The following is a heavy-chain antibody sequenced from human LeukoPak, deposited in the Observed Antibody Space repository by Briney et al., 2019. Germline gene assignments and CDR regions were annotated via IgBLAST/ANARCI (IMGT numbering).Heavy chain of an antibody. CDR1: GGSVSGSSYY. J-gene: IGHJ6*02. Sequence: PSETLSLTCTVSGGSVSGSSYYWGWIRQPPGKGLEWIGNIYYSGNTYYNPSLKSRVTISVDMSKNQFSLKLTSVTAADTAVYYCARDVVVSVAQPIRDYYYHGMDVWGQGTTVTVSS. CDR3: ARDVVVSVAQPIRDYYYHGMDV. D-gene: IGHD2-2*01. CDR2: IYYSGNT. V-gene: IGHV4-39*07.